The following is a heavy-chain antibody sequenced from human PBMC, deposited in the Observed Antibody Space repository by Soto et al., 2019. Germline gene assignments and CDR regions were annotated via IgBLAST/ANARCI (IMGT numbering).Heavy chain of an antibody. D-gene: IGHD1-1*01. J-gene: IGHJ6*02. CDR2: MWYDRSHT. V-gene: IGHV3-33*02. CDR1: GFTFSSYA. CDR3: SRDRSCRTGYYSGIDV. Sequence: QAHLVESGGGVVQPGGSLRLSCAASGFTFSSYAMHWVRQAPGKGLEWVALMWYDRSHTYYAESVKGRFNISRDESTNMLFLHMSGLRAEDTAVYYCSRDRSCRTGYYSGIDVWGQGTTVTVS.